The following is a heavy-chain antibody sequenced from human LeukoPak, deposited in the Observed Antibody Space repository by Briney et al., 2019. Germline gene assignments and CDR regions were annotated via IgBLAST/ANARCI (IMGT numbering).Heavy chain of an antibody. V-gene: IGHV1-69*13. CDR2: IIPIFGTA. CDR3: ARQHRASDAFDI. Sequence: SVKVSCKASGGTFSSYAISWVRQAPGQGLEWMGGIIPIFGTANYAQKFQGRVTITADESTSTAYMELSSLRSEDTAVYYCARQHRASDAFDIWGQGTMITVSS. CDR1: GGTFSSYA. J-gene: IGHJ3*02.